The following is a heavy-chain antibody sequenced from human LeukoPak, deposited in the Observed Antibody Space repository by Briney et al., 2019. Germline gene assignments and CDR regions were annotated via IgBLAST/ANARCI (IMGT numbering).Heavy chain of an antibody. CDR3: ARRNKQRGLDY. J-gene: IGHJ4*02. D-gene: IGHD1/OR15-1a*01. V-gene: IGHV4-59*01. CDR2: IYYSGST. Sequence: SETLSLTCTVSGGSISSYYWSWIRQPPGKGLEWIGYIYYSGSTNYNPSLKSRVTISVDTSKNQFSLKLSSVTAADTAVYYCARRNKQRGLDYWGQGTLVTVSS. CDR1: GGSISSYY.